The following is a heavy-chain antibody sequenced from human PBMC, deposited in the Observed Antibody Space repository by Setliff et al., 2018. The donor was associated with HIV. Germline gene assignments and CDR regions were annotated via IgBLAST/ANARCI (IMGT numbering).Heavy chain of an antibody. J-gene: IGHJ3*02. D-gene: IGHD6-13*01. CDR1: GYTFTSYY. Sequence: ASVKVSCKASGYTFTSYYMHWVRRAPGQGLEWMGIINPSGGSTSYAQKFQGRVTMTRDTSTSTVYMELSSLRSEDTAVYYCARSHSSHDAFDIWGQGTMVTVSS. CDR3: ARSHSSHDAFDI. CDR2: INPSGGST. V-gene: IGHV1-46*01.